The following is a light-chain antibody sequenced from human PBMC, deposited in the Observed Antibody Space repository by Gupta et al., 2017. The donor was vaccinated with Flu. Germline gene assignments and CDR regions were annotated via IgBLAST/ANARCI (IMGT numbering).Light chain of an antibody. CDR1: HIGSKS. CDR2: DDS. V-gene: IGLV3-21*02. J-gene: IGLJ1*01. CDR3: QVWDSSSDHHV. Sequence: SYVLTQPPPVSVAPGQTARITCGGNHIGSKSVHWYQQKPGQAHVLVVYDDSARPSGIPERFSGSNSGNTATLTISRVEAGDEADYYCQVWDSSSDHHVFGTGTKVTVL.